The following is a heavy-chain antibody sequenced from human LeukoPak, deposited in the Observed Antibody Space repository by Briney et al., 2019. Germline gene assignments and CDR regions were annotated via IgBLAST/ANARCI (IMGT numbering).Heavy chain of an antibody. CDR2: ITYDGSNK. D-gene: IGHD5-12*01. CDR1: GFTFSSYA. V-gene: IGHV3-30*04. J-gene: IGHJ4*02. Sequence: GRSLRLSSAASGFTFSSYAMHWVRQAPGNGLEWVAVITYDGSNKYYADSVKGRFTISRDNSKNTLYLQMNSLRAEDTAVYYCAREVYSGYHFDYWGQGTLVTVSS. CDR3: AREVYSGYHFDY.